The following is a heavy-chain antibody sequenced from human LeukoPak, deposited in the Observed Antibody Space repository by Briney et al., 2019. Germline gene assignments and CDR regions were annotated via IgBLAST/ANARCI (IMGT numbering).Heavy chain of an antibody. CDR2: ISAYNGNT. CDR1: GYTFTSYG. CDR3: ASTQRYDSSGYYQPDYFDY. J-gene: IGHJ4*02. Sequence: ASVKVSCKASGYTFTSYGISWVRQAPGQGLEWMGWISAYNGNTNYAQKLQGRVTMTTDTPTSTAYMELRSLRSDDTAVYYCASTQRYDSSGYYQPDYFDYWGQGTLVTVSS. V-gene: IGHV1-18*01. D-gene: IGHD3-22*01.